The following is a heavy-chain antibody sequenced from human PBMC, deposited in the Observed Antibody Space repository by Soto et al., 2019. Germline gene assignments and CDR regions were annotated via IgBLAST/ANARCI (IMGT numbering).Heavy chain of an antibody. V-gene: IGHV3-23*01. CDR1: EFTFSRYA. J-gene: IGHJ4*02. CDR3: AKDQGDASNTFDL. CDR2: IRGSGDST. Sequence: EVRLSESGGGLVQPGGSLRLSCAASEFTFSRYAMIWVRQAPGKGLEWVSTIRGSGDSTFYADSVKGRFTVSRDNYENTLSLPMNSLRAEDTAFYYGAKDQGDASNTFDLWGQGTLVTVSS. D-gene: IGHD1-26*01.